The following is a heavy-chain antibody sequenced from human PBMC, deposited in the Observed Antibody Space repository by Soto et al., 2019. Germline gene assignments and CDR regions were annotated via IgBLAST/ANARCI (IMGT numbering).Heavy chain of an antibody. CDR3: ARGPPNWGFDF. V-gene: IGHV1-8*01. Sequence: ASVKVSCKASGFTFSSYDFNWVRQATGQGLEWMGWMSPNSGNTGYAQKFQGRVTMTRDTSISTAYMELSSLRSEDTAVYYCARGPPNWGFDFWGKGTLVTVSS. CDR2: MSPNSGNT. D-gene: IGHD7-27*01. CDR1: GFTFSSYD. J-gene: IGHJ4*02.